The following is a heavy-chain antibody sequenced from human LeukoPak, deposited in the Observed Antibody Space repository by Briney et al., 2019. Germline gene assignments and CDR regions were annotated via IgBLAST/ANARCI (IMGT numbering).Heavy chain of an antibody. J-gene: IGHJ4*02. V-gene: IGHV1-46*01. CDR2: INPSGGST. CDR3: ARTFIVGATSGYYFDY. D-gene: IGHD1-26*01. Sequence: ASVKVSCKASGYTFTTYYIHWVRQAPGQGLEWMGIINPSGGSTRYTQKFQGRVTMTSDTSTSTVYMELSSLRSEDTAVYYCARTFIVGATSGYYFDYWDQGTLVTASS. CDR1: GYTFTTYY.